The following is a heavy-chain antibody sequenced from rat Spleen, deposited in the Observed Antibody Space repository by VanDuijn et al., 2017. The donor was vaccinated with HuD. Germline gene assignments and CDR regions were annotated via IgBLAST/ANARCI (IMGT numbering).Heavy chain of an antibody. V-gene: IGHV3-1*01. D-gene: IGHD1-11*01. J-gene: IGHJ2*01. CDR2: ISYSGSS. CDR3: ARSNYGGYSELYY. Sequence: EVQLQESGPGLVKPSQSLSLTCSVTGYSITSNYWGWIRKFPGSKMEWIGHISYSGSSSYSPSLKGRISITRDTSKNQFFLQLNSVTTEDTATYYCARSNYGGYSELYYWGQGVVVTVSS. CDR1: GYSITSNY.